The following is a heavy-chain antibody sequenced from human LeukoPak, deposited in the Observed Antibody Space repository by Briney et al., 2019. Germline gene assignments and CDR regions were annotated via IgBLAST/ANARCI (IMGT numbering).Heavy chain of an antibody. Sequence: GGSQRLSCAASGFSFSSYAMSWVRQAPGKGLEWVSFISGSGATTYYVDSVKGRFTISRDNSQNTVYLQMNTLTDEDTAVYYCVKNLRLVISVAGTPRDAFDIWGRGTVVTVSS. V-gene: IGHV3-23*01. J-gene: IGHJ3*02. CDR2: ISGSGATT. CDR1: GFSFSSYA. CDR3: VKNLRLVISVAGTPRDAFDI. D-gene: IGHD6-19*01.